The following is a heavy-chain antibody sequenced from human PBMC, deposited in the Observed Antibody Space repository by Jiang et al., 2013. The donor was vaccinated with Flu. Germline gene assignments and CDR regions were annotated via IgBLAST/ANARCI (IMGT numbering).Heavy chain of an antibody. J-gene: IGHJ6*02. CDR2: INTNTGNP. V-gene: IGHV7-4-1*02. CDR1: GYIFTTYT. CDR3: ARERGMDV. Sequence: SGAEVKVSCKASGYIFTTYTMNWVRQAPGQGLEWMGWINTNTGNPTYAQGFTGRFVFSLDTSVTTAYLQISSLKAEDTGVYYCARERGMDVWGQGTTVTVSS.